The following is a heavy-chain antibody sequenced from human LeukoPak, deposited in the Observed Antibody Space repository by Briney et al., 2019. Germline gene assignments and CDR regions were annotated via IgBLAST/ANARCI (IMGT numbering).Heavy chain of an antibody. J-gene: IGHJ3*02. V-gene: IGHV3-30*04. CDR1: GFTFSSYA. CDR3: ASGGDAFDM. Sequence: GRSLRLSCAASGFTFSSYAMHWVRQAPGKGLEWVAVISYDGSNKYYADSVKGRFTISRDNSKNTLYLQMNSLRAEDTAVYYCASGGDAFDMWGRGTMVTVSS. CDR2: ISYDGSNK.